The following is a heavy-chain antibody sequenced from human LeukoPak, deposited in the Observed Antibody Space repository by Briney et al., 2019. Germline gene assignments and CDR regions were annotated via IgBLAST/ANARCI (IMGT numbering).Heavy chain of an antibody. CDR1: GFTFSSYD. D-gene: IGHD6-13*01. CDR2: IRGSGGST. Sequence: GGSLRLSCAASGFTFSSYDMSWVRQAPGKGLEWVSGIRGSGGSTYYADSVKGRFTISRDNSKNTLYLQMNSLRAEDTAVYYCAKSRQGSYSGIAAAGLFDYWGQGTLVTVSS. CDR3: AKSRQGSYSGIAAAGLFDY. J-gene: IGHJ4*02. V-gene: IGHV3-23*01.